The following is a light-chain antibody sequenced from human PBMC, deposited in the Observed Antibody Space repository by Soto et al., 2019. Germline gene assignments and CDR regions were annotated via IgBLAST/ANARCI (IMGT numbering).Light chain of an antibody. V-gene: IGKV1-5*03. CDR3: QHYDSYSEA. CDR1: QTISSW. CDR2: KAS. Sequence: DIQMTQSPSTLSGSVGERVTLTCRASQTISSWLAWYQQKPGKAPKLLIYKASTLESGIPSRFSGSGSGTEFTLTISSLEPDDFAAYYCQHYDSYSEAFGQGTKVDI. J-gene: IGKJ1*01.